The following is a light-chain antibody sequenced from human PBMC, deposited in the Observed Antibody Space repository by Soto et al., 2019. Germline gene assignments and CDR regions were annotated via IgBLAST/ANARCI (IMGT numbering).Light chain of an antibody. CDR1: QSVSNNY. Sequence: ELTHSPGTLSLSPGKIATLSCRPSQSVSNNYLAWCQQTPGQAPRLLIYGASNRATVIPDRFSGSGSGTDFTLTISRLEPEDFAVYYCQQYGSSGTIGQGTKVDIK. V-gene: IGKV3-20*01. CDR3: QQYGSSGT. CDR2: GAS. J-gene: IGKJ1*01.